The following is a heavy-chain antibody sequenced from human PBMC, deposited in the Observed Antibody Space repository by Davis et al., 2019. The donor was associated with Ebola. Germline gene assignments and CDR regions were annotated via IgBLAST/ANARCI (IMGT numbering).Heavy chain of an antibody. Sequence: GESLKISCAASGFTFSTYWMHWVRQAPGKGLVWVAHINSDGSSTGYADSVKGRFTISRDNAKSTLYLQMNSLRDEDTAVYYCVYQLLSVDCDWGQGTLVTVSS. CDR2: INSDGSST. J-gene: IGHJ4*02. CDR3: VYQLLSVDCD. CDR1: GFTFSTYW. V-gene: IGHV3-74*01. D-gene: IGHD2-2*01.